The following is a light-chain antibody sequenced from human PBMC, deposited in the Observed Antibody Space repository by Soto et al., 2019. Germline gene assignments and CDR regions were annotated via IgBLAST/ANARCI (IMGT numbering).Light chain of an antibody. Sequence: EIVMTQSPVTLSVSPGERATLSCRASHHVATNLAWYQQKPGQAPRLLIYGASTRATGISARFSGSGSGTEFTLNISRLQSDDFAVYYCQQYTARAPWTFGQGPKV. CDR3: QQYTARAPWT. CDR2: GAS. CDR1: HHVATN. V-gene: IGKV3-15*01. J-gene: IGKJ1*01.